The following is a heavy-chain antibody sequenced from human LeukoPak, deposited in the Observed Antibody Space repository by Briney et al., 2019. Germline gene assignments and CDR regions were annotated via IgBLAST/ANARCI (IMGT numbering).Heavy chain of an antibody. CDR3: ARAWGTTGPPPNY. Sequence: SETLSLTCTVSGGSISSGGYYWSWIRQPPGKGLEWIGYIYHSGSTYYNPSLKSRVTISVDTSKKQFSLNLRSATAADTAVYYCARAWGTTGPPPNYWGQGTLVTVSS. D-gene: IGHD3-16*01. V-gene: IGHV4-30-2*01. CDR2: IYHSGST. J-gene: IGHJ4*02. CDR1: GGSISSGGYY.